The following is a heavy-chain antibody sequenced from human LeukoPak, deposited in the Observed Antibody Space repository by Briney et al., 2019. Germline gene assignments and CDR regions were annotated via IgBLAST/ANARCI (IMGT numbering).Heavy chain of an antibody. CDR1: GESLSGYY. Sequence: SETLSLTCAVYGESLSGYYWSWIRQPPGKGLEWIGEINQSGSTNYNPSLKSRVTISVDTSKNQFSLKLSSVTAADTALYYCARGRRPPLIPSDIYYYYHMDVWGKGTTVTVSS. CDR3: ARGRRPPLIPSDIYYYYHMDV. D-gene: IGHD2-2*02. J-gene: IGHJ6*03. CDR2: INQSGST. V-gene: IGHV4-34*01.